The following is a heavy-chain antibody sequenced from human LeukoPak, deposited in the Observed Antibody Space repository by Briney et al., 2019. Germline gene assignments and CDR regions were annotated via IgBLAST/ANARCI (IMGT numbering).Heavy chain of an antibody. V-gene: IGHV4-59*08. CDR1: GGSISSYY. CDR2: IYYSGST. J-gene: IGHJ4*02. Sequence: SQTLSLTCTVSGGSISSYYWSWIRQPPGKGLEWIGYIYYSGSTNYNPSLKSRVTISVDTSKNQFSLKLSSVTAADTAVYYCARHIDGDYPTDYWGQGTLVTVSS. CDR3: ARHIDGDYPTDY. D-gene: IGHD4-17*01.